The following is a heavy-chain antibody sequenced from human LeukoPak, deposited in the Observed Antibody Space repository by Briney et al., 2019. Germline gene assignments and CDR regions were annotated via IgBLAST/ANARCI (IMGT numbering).Heavy chain of an antibody. CDR3: ARDNSSGYRPSVYWYFDL. D-gene: IGHD3-22*01. J-gene: IGHJ2*01. V-gene: IGHV4-34*01. CDR2: INHSGSA. CDR1: GGSFSGYY. Sequence: SETLSLTCAVYGGSFSGYYWSWIRQPPGRGLEWIGEINHSGSANYNPSLKSRVTISVDTSKNQFSLKLSSVTAADTAVYYCARDNSSGYRPSVYWYFDLWGRGTLVTVSS.